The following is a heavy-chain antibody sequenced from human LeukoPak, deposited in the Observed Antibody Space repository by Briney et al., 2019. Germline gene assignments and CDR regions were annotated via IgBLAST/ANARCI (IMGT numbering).Heavy chain of an antibody. Sequence: GGSLRLSCAASGFTFSSYWMSWVRQAPGKGLGWVANIKQDGSEKYYVDSVKGRFTISRDNAKNSLYLQMNSLRAEDTAVYYCARDLWFGDVDYWGQGTLVTVSS. CDR1: GFTFSSYW. J-gene: IGHJ4*02. D-gene: IGHD3-10*01. V-gene: IGHV3-7*01. CDR3: ARDLWFGDVDY. CDR2: IKQDGSEK.